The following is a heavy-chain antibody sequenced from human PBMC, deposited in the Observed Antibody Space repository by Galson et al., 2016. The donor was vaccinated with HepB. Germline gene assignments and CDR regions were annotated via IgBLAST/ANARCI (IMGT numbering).Heavy chain of an antibody. CDR2: IYYDETNK. J-gene: IGHJ6*02. CDR3: ARDDYLGSGSYHYSGMDV. Sequence: SLRLSCAGSGFGFRGYSLNWVRQAPGKGLEWVALIYYDETNKHYADPVKGRFTISRDNSKETLYPQMNSRRAGDTAVDYCARDDYLGSGSYHYSGMDVWGQGTTVTVSS. CDR1: GFGFRGYS. V-gene: IGHV3-33*08. D-gene: IGHD3-10*01.